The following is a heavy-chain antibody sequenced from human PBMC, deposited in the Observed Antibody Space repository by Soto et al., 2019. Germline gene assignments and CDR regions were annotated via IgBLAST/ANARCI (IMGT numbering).Heavy chain of an antibody. D-gene: IGHD3-10*01. CDR3: ARTPYYYGSGSPFPY. J-gene: IGHJ4*02. Sequence: QVQLQGSGPGLVKPSETLSLTCTVSGGSISSNDYYWGWIRQPPGKGLEWIGSIHYSGNTYYNPSLKSRVTISVDTSKNQFSLRLSSVTAADTAVYYCARTPYYYGSGSPFPYWGQGILVTVSS. V-gene: IGHV4-39*01. CDR2: IHYSGNT. CDR1: GGSISSNDYY.